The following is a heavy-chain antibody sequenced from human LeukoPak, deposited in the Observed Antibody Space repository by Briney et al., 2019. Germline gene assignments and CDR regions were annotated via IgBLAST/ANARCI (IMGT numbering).Heavy chain of an antibody. CDR2: LYYSGST. V-gene: IGHV4-59*01. Sequence: PSETLSLTCTVSGGSISSYYWSWIRQPPGKGLEWIGYLYYSGSTNYNPSLKSRVTISVDTSKNQFSLKLSSVTAADTAVYYCARANGREYYFYYWGQGTLVTVSS. D-gene: IGHD1-1*01. CDR3: ARANGREYYFYY. CDR1: GGSISSYY. J-gene: IGHJ4*02.